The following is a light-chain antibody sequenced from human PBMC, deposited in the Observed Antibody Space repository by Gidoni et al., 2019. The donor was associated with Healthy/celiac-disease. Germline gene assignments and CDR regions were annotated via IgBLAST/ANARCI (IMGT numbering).Light chain of an antibody. CDR1: QSLLHSNGYNY. CDR2: LGS. CDR3: MQALQPPPIT. Sequence: VRTQSPLSLPVTPGEPASISCRSSQSLLHSNGYNYLDWYLQKPGQSPQLLIYLGSNRASGVPDRFSGRGSGTDFTLKISRVEADDFGVSYCMQALQPPPITFGQGTRLEIK. V-gene: IGKV2-28*01. J-gene: IGKJ5*01.